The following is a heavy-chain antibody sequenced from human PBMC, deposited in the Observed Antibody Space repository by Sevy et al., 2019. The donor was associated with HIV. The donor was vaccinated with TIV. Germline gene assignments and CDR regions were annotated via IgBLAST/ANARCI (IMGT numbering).Heavy chain of an antibody. CDR1: GFTFSSYA. CDR3: AKDRYYFDSSGYYYHHDAFDV. V-gene: IGHV3-23*01. D-gene: IGHD3-22*01. J-gene: IGHJ3*01. CDR2: ISGSGAIT. Sequence: GGSLRLSCAASGFTFSSYAVAWVRQAPGKGLEWVAAISGSGAITYYADSRKARLIISRDRTNNTVYLQMKRLRAEDTALYYCAKDRYYFDSSGYYYHHDAFDVWGRGTMVTVSS.